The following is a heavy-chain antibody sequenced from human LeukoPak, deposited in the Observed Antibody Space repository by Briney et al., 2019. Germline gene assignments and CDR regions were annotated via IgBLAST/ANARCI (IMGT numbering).Heavy chain of an antibody. CDR2: ISYDGSNK. CDR3: AKVSPGRFGELFAPNWYFDL. D-gene: IGHD3-10*01. J-gene: IGHJ2*01. V-gene: IGHV3-30*18. Sequence: GGSLRLSCAASGFTFSSYGMHWVRQAPGKGLEWVAVISYDGSNKYYADSVKGRFTISRDNSKNTLYLQMNSLRAEDTAVYYCAKVSPGRFGELFAPNWYFDLWGRGTLVTVSS. CDR1: GFTFSSYG.